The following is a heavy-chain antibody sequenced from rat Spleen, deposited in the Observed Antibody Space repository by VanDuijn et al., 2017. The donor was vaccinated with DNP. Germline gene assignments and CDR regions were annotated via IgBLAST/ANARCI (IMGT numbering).Heavy chain of an antibody. J-gene: IGHJ4*01. CDR1: DYSITSSYR. CDR2: INSAGST. D-gene: IGHD1-4*01. CDR3: ARWPGYNPPYAMDA. Sequence: EVQLQESGPGLVKPSQSLSLTCSVTDYSITSSYRWNWIRKFPGHKLEWMGYINSAGSTTYNPSLKGRISITSDTSKNQFFLQVNSVTTEDTATYYCARWPGYNPPYAMDAWGQGTSVTVSS. V-gene: IGHV3-3*01.